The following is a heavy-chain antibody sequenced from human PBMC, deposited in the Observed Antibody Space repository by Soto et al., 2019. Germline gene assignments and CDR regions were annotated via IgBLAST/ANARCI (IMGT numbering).Heavy chain of an antibody. CDR3: ARAETIMRAPFDY. Sequence: PGGSLRLSCGASGFTFSTYAMHWVRQAPGKGLEYVSAISHNGGSTYYADSVKGRFTISRDNSKNTVYLQMGSLRVDDMAVYYCARAETIMRAPFDYWGQGTVVTVSS. V-gene: IGHV3-64*02. CDR2: ISHNGGST. D-gene: IGHD1-26*01. J-gene: IGHJ4*02. CDR1: GFTFSTYA.